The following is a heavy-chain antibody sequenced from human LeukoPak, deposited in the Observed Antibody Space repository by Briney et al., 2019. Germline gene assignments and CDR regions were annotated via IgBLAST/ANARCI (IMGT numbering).Heavy chain of an antibody. Sequence: SETLSLTCSVSGGSISSSSNYWGWIRQPPGKGLEWIGSIYYSGSTYYNSSLKSRVTISVDTSKSQFSLSLSSVTAADTALYYCARKVGATYFFDYWGQGTLVTVSS. V-gene: IGHV4-39*01. J-gene: IGHJ4*02. CDR2: IYYSGST. CDR1: GGSISSSSNY. D-gene: IGHD1-26*01. CDR3: ARKVGATYFFDY.